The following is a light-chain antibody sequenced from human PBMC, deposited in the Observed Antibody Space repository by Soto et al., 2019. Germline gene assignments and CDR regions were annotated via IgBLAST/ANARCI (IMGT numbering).Light chain of an antibody. J-gene: IGKJ1*01. CDR1: QSVSNN. CDR3: QQYNNWRPWT. Sequence: ILMTQSPATLSVSPGERATLSCRASQSVSNNLAWYQQKPGQAPRLLIYDASTRATGIPARFSGSGSGTEFTLTISGLQSEDFAVYYCQQYNNWRPWTFGQGTKVEIK. CDR2: DAS. V-gene: IGKV3-15*01.